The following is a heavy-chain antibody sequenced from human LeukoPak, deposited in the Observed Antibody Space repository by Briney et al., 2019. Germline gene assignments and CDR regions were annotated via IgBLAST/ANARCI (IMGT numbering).Heavy chain of an antibody. V-gene: IGHV3-23*01. Sequence: GGSLRLSCVGSGFTSIAYALTWARQAPGKGLEWVSGISGGGVTTYYADSVKGRLTISRDNSKNTLYLQMNSLRADDTAIYYCARNQQLGGHSYYYYGMDVWGQGTTVTVSS. CDR2: ISGGGVTT. J-gene: IGHJ6*02. CDR3: ARNQQLGGHSYYYYGMDV. CDR1: GFTSIAYA. D-gene: IGHD3-16*01.